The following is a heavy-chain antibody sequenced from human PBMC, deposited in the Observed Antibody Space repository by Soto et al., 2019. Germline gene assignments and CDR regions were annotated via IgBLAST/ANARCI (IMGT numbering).Heavy chain of an antibody. V-gene: IGHV3-23*01. D-gene: IGHD3-10*01. CDR3: AKDDTMAYAFDI. CDR1: GFTFSSYA. CDR2: ISGSGGST. J-gene: IGHJ3*02. Sequence: EGSLRLSCAASGFTFSSYAMSWVRQAPGKGLEWVSAISGSGGSTYYADSVKGRFTISRDNSKNALYLQMNSLRAEDTAVYYCAKDDTMAYAFDIWGQGTMVTVSS.